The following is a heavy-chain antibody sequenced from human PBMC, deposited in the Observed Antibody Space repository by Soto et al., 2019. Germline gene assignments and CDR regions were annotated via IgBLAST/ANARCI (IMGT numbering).Heavy chain of an antibody. Sequence: GGSLRLSCAASGXTFSSYGMHWVRQAPXXXLEWVVFICFDGSNKYYAASVQGRFTISRDNSKNTLYLQMNSLRAEDTAVYYCARDLVVGQQLVQYYYYGMDVWGQGTTVTVSS. CDR3: ARDLVVGQQLVQYYYYGMDV. J-gene: IGHJ6*02. CDR1: GXTFSSYG. CDR2: ICFDGSNK. D-gene: IGHD6-13*01. V-gene: IGHV3-33*01.